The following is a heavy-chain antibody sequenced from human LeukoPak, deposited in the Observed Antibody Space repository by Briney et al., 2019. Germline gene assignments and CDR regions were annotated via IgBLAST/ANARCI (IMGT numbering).Heavy chain of an antibody. D-gene: IGHD6-13*01. CDR3: AREAAAGRGGVDY. CDR1: GGSISSSNW. CDR2: IYYSGST. J-gene: IGHJ4*02. Sequence: PSGTLSLTCAVSGGSISSSNWWSWVRQPPGEGLEWIGYIYYSGSTNYNPSLKSRVTISVDTSKNQFSLKLSSVTAADTAVYYCAREAAAGRGGVDYWGQGTLVTVSS. V-gene: IGHV4-4*02.